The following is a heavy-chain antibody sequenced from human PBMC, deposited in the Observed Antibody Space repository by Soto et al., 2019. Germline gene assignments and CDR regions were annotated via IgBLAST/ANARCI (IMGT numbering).Heavy chain of an antibody. Sequence: EVQLVESGGGLVQPGGSLRLSCAASGFTFRSYWMQWVRQAPGKGLVWVSWINSDGSSTSYADSVKGRFTISRDNAKNTLYLQMNSLGAEDTAVYYCASGGSSLNFDSWGQGTLVTVSS. V-gene: IGHV3-74*01. CDR2: INSDGSST. CDR1: GFTFRSYW. J-gene: IGHJ4*02. D-gene: IGHD6-6*01. CDR3: ASGGSSLNFDS.